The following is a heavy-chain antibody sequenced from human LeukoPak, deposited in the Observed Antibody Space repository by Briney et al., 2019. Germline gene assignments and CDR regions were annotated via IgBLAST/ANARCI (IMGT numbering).Heavy chain of an antibody. CDR1: GFTFSSYG. V-gene: IGHV3-30*18. CDR2: ISYDGSNK. J-gene: IGHJ4*02. Sequence: GGSLRLSCAASGFTFSSYGMHWVRQAPGKGLEWVAVISYDGSNKYYADSVKGRFTISRDNSKNTLYLQMNSLRAEDTAVYYCAKDRGSGWSFDYWGQGTLATVSS. D-gene: IGHD6-19*01. CDR3: AKDRGSGWSFDY.